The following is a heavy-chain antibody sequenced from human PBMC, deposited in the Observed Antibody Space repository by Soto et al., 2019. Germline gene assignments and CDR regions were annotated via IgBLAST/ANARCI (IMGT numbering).Heavy chain of an antibody. D-gene: IGHD2-2*01. J-gene: IGHJ6*02. Sequence: GASVKVSCKASGYTFTSYYMHWVRQAPGQGLEWMGIINPSGGSTSYAQKFQGRVTMTRDTSTSTVYMELSSLRSEDTAVYYCAREIVVVPAAMEERDYYYGMDVWGQGTTVTVSS. CDR3: AREIVVVPAAMEERDYYYGMDV. CDR1: GYTFTSYY. CDR2: INPSGGST. V-gene: IGHV1-46*01.